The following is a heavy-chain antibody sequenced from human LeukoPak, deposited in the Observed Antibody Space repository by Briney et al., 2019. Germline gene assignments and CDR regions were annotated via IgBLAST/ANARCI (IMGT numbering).Heavy chain of an antibody. CDR1: GFTFTSYS. CDR3: ATKQWLVRGWFDP. J-gene: IGHJ5*02. CDR2: ISVSGGNT. Sequence: PGGSLRLSCAASGFTFTSYSMNWVRQAPGKGLEWVSSISVSGGNTYYADSVKGRFTISRDNSKNTLYLQMNSLTAEDTALYYCATKQWLVRGWFDPWGQGTLVTVSS. D-gene: IGHD6-19*01. V-gene: IGHV3-23*01.